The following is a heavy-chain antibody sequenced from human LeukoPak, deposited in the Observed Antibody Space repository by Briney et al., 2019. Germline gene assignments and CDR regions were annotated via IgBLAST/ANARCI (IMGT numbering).Heavy chain of an antibody. Sequence: PSETLSLTCTVSGGSISSSSYYWGWIRQPPGKGLEWIGSIYYSGSTYYNPSLKSRVTISVDTSKNQFSLKLSSVTAADTAVYYCARVTIVVVPAAVCSAFDIWGQGTMVTVSS. CDR1: GGSISSSSYY. J-gene: IGHJ3*02. CDR3: ARVTIVVVPAAVCSAFDI. CDR2: IYYSGST. D-gene: IGHD2-2*01. V-gene: IGHV4-39*07.